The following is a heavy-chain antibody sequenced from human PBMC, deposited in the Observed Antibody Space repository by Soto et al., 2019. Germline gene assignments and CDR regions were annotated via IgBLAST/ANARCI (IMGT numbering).Heavy chain of an antibody. J-gene: IGHJ4*02. V-gene: IGHV4-30-4*01. CDR3: VRYCSTTKCPFDY. D-gene: IGHD2-2*01. Sequence: SETLSLTCTVSGGSISSGGSYWGWIRQPPGKGLEWIGYIYYSGNTYFNPSLKSRVTLSVDTSKNQFSLNLSSVTAADTAVYYCVRYCSTTKCPFDYWGQGPLVTV. CDR1: GGSISSGGSY. CDR2: IYYSGNT.